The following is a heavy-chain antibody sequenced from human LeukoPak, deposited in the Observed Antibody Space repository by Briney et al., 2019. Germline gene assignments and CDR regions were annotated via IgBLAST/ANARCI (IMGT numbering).Heavy chain of an antibody. V-gene: IGHV1-2*02. J-gene: IGHJ4*02. Sequence: ASVKVSCKASGYTFTGYYMHWVRQAPGQGLEWMGWINPNSGGTNYAQKFQGRVTMTRDTSISTAYMELSRLRSDDTAVYYCARGRPIVVVVAVAIDYWGQGTLVTVSS. CDR1: GYTFTGYY. CDR2: INPNSGGT. CDR3: ARGRPIVVVVAVAIDY. D-gene: IGHD2-15*01.